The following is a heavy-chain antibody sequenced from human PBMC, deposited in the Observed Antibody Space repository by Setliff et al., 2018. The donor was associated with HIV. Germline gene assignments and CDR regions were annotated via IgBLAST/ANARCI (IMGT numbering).Heavy chain of an antibody. J-gene: IGHJ6*03. CDR3: ARVSCSSWYSIPLYYYYSMDV. CDR2: MQHSGRT. D-gene: IGHD6-13*01. V-gene: IGHV4-34*01. Sequence: SETLSLTCAVYGGSFSGYCWSWIRQPPGKGLEWIGEMQHSGRTNYNPSLRSRVTTSVDTSKSQFSLKLSSVTAADTVVYYCARVSCSSWYSIPLYYYYSMDVWGKGTTVTVSS. CDR1: GGSFSGYC.